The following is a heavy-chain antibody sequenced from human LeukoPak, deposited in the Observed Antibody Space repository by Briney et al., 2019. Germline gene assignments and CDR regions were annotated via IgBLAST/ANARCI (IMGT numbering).Heavy chain of an antibody. V-gene: IGHV3-53*01. Sequence: PGGSLRLSCAASGVTVSSIYMGWVRQAPGKGLDWVSVIYPDGRTYYTESVKGRFTISRDSSENSLFLQMNSLRAEDTAVYYCATLKGWYGEGCFDCWGREPWSPSPQ. D-gene: IGHD3-10*01. CDR3: ATLKGWYGEGCFDC. CDR1: GVTVSSIY. CDR2: IYPDGRT. J-gene: IGHJ4*02.